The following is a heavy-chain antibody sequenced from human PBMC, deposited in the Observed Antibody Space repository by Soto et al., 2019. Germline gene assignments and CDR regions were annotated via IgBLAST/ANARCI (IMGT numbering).Heavy chain of an antibody. J-gene: IGHJ6*02. V-gene: IGHV4-59*01. CDR3: ARESPGAVVGYYYYRMDV. CDR1: GGSISSYY. Sequence: KSSETLSLTYNVSGGSISSYYWSWIRQPPGKGLEWIGYVFYSGSIDYNPSLKSRVTISVDTSKNQFSLKLSSVTAADTAVYYCARESPGAVVGYYYYRMDVWGQGTTVTVSS. D-gene: IGHD2-15*01. CDR2: VFYSGSI.